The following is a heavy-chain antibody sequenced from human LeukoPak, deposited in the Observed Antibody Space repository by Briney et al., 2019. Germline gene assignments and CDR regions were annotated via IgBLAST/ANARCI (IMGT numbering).Heavy chain of an antibody. CDR2: ISYDGSNK. V-gene: IGHV3-30*18. CDR3: AKDLRYCSSTSCYANYYYYYGMDV. D-gene: IGHD2-2*01. CDR1: GFTFSSYG. Sequence: PGGSLRLSCAASGFTFSSYGMHWVRQAPGKGLEWVAVISYDGSNKYYADSVKGRFTISRDNSKNTLYLQMNSLRAEDTAVYYCAKDLRYCSSTSCYANYYYYYGMDVWGQGTTVTVSS. J-gene: IGHJ6*02.